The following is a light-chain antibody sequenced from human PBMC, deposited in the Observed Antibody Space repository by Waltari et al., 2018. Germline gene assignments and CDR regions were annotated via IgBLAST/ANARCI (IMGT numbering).Light chain of an antibody. V-gene: IGLV2-11*01. CDR3: CSYAGSYTYF. Sequence: QSALAQPRSVSGSPGQSVTTSCTGSSSNVGGYNYVSWYQQYPGQAPKLLLYDCNKRPAGVPQRFSGSKSGYTASLTISGLQAEDDADYYCCSYAGSYTYFFGTGTKVTV. J-gene: IGLJ1*01. CDR2: DCN. CDR1: SSNVGGYNY.